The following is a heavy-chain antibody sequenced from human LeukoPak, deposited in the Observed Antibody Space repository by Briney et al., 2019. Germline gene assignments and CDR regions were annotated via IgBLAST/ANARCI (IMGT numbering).Heavy chain of an antibody. V-gene: IGHV3-23*01. CDR3: AKVSGSYSGPDDAFDI. CDR1: GFTFSNYA. Sequence: GGSLRLACAASGFTFSNYALSWVRQAPGKGLEWVSAISGSGGSTYYADSVKGRFTISRDNSKNTLYLQMNSLRAEDTAVYYCAKVSGSYSGPDDAFDIWDQGTMVTVSS. J-gene: IGHJ3*02. D-gene: IGHD3-10*01. CDR2: ISGSGGST.